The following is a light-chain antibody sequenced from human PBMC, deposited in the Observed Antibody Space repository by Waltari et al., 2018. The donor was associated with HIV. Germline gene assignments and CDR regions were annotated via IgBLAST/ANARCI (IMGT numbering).Light chain of an antibody. V-gene: IGLV1-40*01. CDR3: QAYDSSLSAVM. CDR1: SPNIGAGYD. J-gene: IGLJ3*02. CDR2: GHR. Sequence: QSLLTQPPSVSGAPGQRVTMSCTGSSPNIGAGYDVHWYQQLPGTAPRLLIFGHRNRPSGVPDRFSGSKSGTSASLAITGLQAEDEADYYCQAYDSSLSAVMFGGGTKLTVL.